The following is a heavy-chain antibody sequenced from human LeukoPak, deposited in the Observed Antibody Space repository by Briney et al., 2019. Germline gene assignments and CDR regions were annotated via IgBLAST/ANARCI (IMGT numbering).Heavy chain of an antibody. J-gene: IGHJ4*02. CDR3: ARPNYYYDSSGYYRYYFDY. D-gene: IGHD3-22*01. Sequence: RGESLKISCKGSGYSFTSYWIGWVRQMPGKGLEWMGIIYPGDSDTRYSPSFQGQVTISADKSISTAYLQWSSLKVSDTAMYYCARPNYYYDSSGYYRYYFDYWGQGTLVTVSS. CDR2: IYPGDSDT. CDR1: GYSFTSYW. V-gene: IGHV5-51*01.